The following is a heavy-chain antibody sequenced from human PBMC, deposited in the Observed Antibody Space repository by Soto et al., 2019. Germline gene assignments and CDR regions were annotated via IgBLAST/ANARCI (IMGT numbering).Heavy chain of an antibody. CDR3: ARSEEDSDYYYYGMDV. V-gene: IGHV6-1*01. CDR2: TYYRSRWYS. CDR1: GDTVSSNSVA. Sequence: PSQTLSLTCVCSGDTVSSNSVAWNWVRQSPSRGLEWLGRTYYRSRWYSDYAVSVRSRIDINADTSKNQVSLQLNSVTPEDTAVYSCARSEEDSDYYYYGMDVWGQGTTVTVSS. D-gene: IGHD2-15*01. J-gene: IGHJ6*02.